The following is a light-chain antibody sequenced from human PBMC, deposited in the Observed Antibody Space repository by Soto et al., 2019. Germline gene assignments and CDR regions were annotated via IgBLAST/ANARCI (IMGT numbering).Light chain of an antibody. J-gene: IGLJ3*02. CDR1: NIGSES. CDR2: YDS. V-gene: IGLV3-21*04. Sequence: SYELTQSPSVSVAPGKTARITCGGNNIGSESVHWYQQKPGQAPVLVIYYDSARPSGIPERFSGSNSGNTATLSISRVEAGDEADYYCQVWDGSSDQQVFGGGTKLTVL. CDR3: QVWDGSSDQQV.